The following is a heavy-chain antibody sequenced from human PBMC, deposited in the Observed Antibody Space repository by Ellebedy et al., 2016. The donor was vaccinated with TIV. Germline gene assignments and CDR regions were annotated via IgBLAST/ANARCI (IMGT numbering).Heavy chain of an antibody. CDR1: GFTFSSYA. Sequence: GESLKISCAASGFTFSSYAMHWVRQAPGKGLEWVALIWHDVSDEDYADSVKGRFTISRDNSKKTLYLQMNSLRAEATAVYYCARGEYSGYAPPGYWGQGSLVTVSS. V-gene: IGHV3-33*01. D-gene: IGHD5-12*01. CDR3: ARGEYSGYAPPGY. J-gene: IGHJ4*02. CDR2: IWHDVSDE.